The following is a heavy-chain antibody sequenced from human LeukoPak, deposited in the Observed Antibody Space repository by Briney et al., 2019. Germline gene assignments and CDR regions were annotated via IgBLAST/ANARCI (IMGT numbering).Heavy chain of an antibody. V-gene: IGHV3-74*01. Sequence: GGSLRLSCAASGFTFSSYSMNWVRQAPGKGLVWVSRINSDGSSTSYADSVKGRFTISRDNAKNTLYLQMNSLRAEDTAVYYCARVRSTTVTPGGHAFDIWGQGTMVTVSS. CDR3: ARVRSTTVTPGGHAFDI. CDR1: GFTFSSYS. J-gene: IGHJ3*02. CDR2: INSDGSST. D-gene: IGHD4-17*01.